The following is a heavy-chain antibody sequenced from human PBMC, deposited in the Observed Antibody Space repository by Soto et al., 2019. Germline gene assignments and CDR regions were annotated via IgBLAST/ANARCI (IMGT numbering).Heavy chain of an antibody. CDR3: ARQVAATNDAFDI. Sequence: SETLSLTCTVSGGSISSYYWSWIRQPPGKGLEWIGNIYYSGSTNYNPSLKSRVTISVDTSKNQFSLKLSSVTAADTAVYYCARQVAATNDAFDIWGQGTMVTVSS. CDR2: IYYSGST. V-gene: IGHV4-59*08. CDR1: GGSISSYY. D-gene: IGHD2-15*01. J-gene: IGHJ3*02.